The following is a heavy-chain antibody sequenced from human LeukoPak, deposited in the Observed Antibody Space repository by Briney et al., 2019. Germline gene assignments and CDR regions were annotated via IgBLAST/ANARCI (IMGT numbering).Heavy chain of an antibody. CDR3: ALIAAADNWFDP. V-gene: IGHV3-66*01. D-gene: IGHD6-13*01. CDR1: GFTVSSNY. CDR2: IYSGGST. J-gene: IGHJ5*02. Sequence: GGFLRLSCAASGFTVSSNYMSWVRQAPGKGLEWVSVIYSGGSTYYADSVKGRFTISRDNSKNTLYLQMNSLRAEDTAVYYCALIAAADNWFDPWGQGTLVTVSS.